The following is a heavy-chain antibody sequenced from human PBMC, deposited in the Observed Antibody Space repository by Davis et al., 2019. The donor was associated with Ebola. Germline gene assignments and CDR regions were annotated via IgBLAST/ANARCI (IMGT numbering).Heavy chain of an antibody. CDR3: VRSLNPTGLEF. J-gene: IGHJ4*02. V-gene: IGHV3-53*01. Sequence: GESLKISCAASGFTVSSNYMSWVRQAPGKGLEWVSIIYGGGTTDYTDSVKGRFTISRDNSKNIVYLQMNSLRVDDTAVYYCVRSLNPTGLEFWGQGSLVTVSS. CDR1: GFTVSSNY. D-gene: IGHD1-14*01. CDR2: IYGGGTT.